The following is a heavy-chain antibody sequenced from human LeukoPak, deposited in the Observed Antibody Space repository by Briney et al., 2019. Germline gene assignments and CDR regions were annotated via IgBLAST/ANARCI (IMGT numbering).Heavy chain of an antibody. Sequence: GASVKVSCKASGYTFTSYGISWVRQAPGQGLEWMGWMNPNSGNTGYAQKFQGRVTMTRDTSISTAYMELRRLGSDDTAVYYCARGVAARPHRVGVYFQHWGQGTLVTVSS. CDR3: ARGVAARPHRVGVYFQH. J-gene: IGHJ1*01. V-gene: IGHV1-8*02. CDR2: MNPNSGNT. D-gene: IGHD6-6*01. CDR1: GYTFTSYG.